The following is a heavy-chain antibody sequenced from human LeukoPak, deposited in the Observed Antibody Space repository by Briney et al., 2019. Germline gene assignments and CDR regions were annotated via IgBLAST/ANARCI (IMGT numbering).Heavy chain of an antibody. CDR2: VNRDGSET. J-gene: IGHJ6*02. CDR3: ARNNGMDV. Sequence: GGSLRLSCAASGFALSGHWMTWVRQVPGRGPEWVANVNRDGSETYYLDSVKGRFTISKDNAKNSLYLQMNSLRAEDTALYHCARNNGMDVWGQGTTVIVSS. V-gene: IGHV3-7*03. CDR1: GFALSGHW.